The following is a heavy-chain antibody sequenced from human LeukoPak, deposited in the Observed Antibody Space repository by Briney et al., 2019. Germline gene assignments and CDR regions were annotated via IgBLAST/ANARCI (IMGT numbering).Heavy chain of an antibody. CDR2: ISYDGSNK. CDR3: ARVPGGWYAPNLEYDY. D-gene: IGHD6-19*01. CDR1: GFTFSSYA. Sequence: PGGSLRLSCAASGFTFSSYAMHWVRQAPGKGLEWVAVISYDGSNKYYADSVKGRFTISRDNAKNSLYLQMNSLRAEDTAVYYCARVPGGWYAPNLEYDYWGQGTLVTVSS. V-gene: IGHV3-30-3*01. J-gene: IGHJ4*02.